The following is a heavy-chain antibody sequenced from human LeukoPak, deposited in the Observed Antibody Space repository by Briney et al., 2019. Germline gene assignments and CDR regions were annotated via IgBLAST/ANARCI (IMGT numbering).Heavy chain of an antibody. Sequence: PSETLSLTCTVSGGSISSSSYYWGWIHQPPGKGLEWIGSIFYSGSTYYNPSLKSRVTISVDTSKNQFSLKLSSVTAADTAVYYCARRGDTGPGNDFDYWGQGTLVTVSS. D-gene: IGHD5-18*01. CDR2: IFYSGST. J-gene: IGHJ4*02. V-gene: IGHV4-39*01. CDR1: GGSISSSSYY. CDR3: ARRGDTGPGNDFDY.